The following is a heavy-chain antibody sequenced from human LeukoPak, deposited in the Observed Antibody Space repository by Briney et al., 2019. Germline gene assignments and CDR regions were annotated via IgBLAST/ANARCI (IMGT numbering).Heavy chain of an antibody. CDR1: GVSFSSYA. Sequence: HPGGSLRLSCAASGVSFSSYAMSWVRQAPGKGLEWVSAISGSGGSTYYADSVKGRFTISRDNSKNTLYLQKNSLRAEDTAVYYCARERGRGRDSPWFDYWGQGTLVTVSS. J-gene: IGHJ4*02. CDR2: ISGSGGST. D-gene: IGHD3-16*01. V-gene: IGHV3-23*01. CDR3: ARERGRGRDSPWFDY.